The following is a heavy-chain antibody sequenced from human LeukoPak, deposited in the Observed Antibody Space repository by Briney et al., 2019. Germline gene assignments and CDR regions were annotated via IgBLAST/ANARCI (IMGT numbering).Heavy chain of an antibody. D-gene: IGHD1-7*01. CDR2: IIPIFGTA. V-gene: IGHV1-69*13. Sequence: GASVKVSCKASGYTFTNYGISWVRQAPGQGLEWMGGIIPIFGTANYAQKFQGRVTITADESTSTAYMELSSLRSEDTAVYYCASHEVTGTTFPFDYWGQGTLVTVSS. CDR1: GYTFTNYG. J-gene: IGHJ4*02. CDR3: ASHEVTGTTFPFDY.